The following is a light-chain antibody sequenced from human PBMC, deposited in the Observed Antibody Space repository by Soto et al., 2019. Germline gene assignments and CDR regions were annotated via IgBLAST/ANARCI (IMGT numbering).Light chain of an antibody. Sequence: EVVLTQSPATLSLSPGDRATLSCRASQSVSSYLAWYQQKPGQAPRLLIYDASNRAADIPARFSGSGSGTDFTLTISSLEPEDFAVYYCQQRSNWPSWTFGQGTKVEIK. CDR1: QSVSSY. CDR2: DAS. V-gene: IGKV3-11*01. CDR3: QQRSNWPSWT. J-gene: IGKJ1*01.